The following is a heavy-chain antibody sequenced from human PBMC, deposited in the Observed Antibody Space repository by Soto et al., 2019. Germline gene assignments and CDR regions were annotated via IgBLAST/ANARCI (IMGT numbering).Heavy chain of an antibody. CDR2: IYYSGST. CDR1: GGSISSGDYY. J-gene: IGHJ4*02. Sequence: PSETLSLTCTVSGGSISSGDYYWSWIRQPPGKGLEWIGYIYYSGSTYYNPSLKSRVTISVDTSKNQFSLKLSSVTAADTAVYYCARVCYYGSGSYPDNYFDYWGQGTLVTVSS. CDR3: ARVCYYGSGSYPDNYFDY. D-gene: IGHD3-10*01. V-gene: IGHV4-30-4*01.